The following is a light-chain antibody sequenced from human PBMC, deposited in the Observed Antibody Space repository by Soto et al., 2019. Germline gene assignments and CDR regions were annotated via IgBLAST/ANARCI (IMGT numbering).Light chain of an antibody. J-gene: IGLJ1*01. CDR2: EVS. CDR3: SSYTDSISFYV. Sequence: QSVLTQPASVSGSPGQSITISCNGTSSDVGGHDYVSWYQQHPGKAPKLTIFEVSNRPSGVSNRFSGSKSGNTASLTISGLQAEDEADYYCSSYTDSISFYVFGSGTKVTVL. V-gene: IGLV2-14*01. CDR1: SSDVGGHDY.